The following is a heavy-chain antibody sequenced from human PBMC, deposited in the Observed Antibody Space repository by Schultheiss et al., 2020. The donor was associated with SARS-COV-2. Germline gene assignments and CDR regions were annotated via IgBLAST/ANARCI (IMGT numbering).Heavy chain of an antibody. CDR2: VSYDGNNK. Sequence: GGSLRLSCAASGFTVSTYYMSWVRQALGKGMEWVATVSYDGNNKYYADSVKGRFTISSDNAKNTLYLQMNSLRAEDTAVYYCARPHWRTIRDAFDIWGQGTMVTVSS. D-gene: IGHD1-1*01. J-gene: IGHJ3*02. CDR3: ARPHWRTIRDAFDI. CDR1: GFTVSTYY. V-gene: IGHV3-30-3*01.